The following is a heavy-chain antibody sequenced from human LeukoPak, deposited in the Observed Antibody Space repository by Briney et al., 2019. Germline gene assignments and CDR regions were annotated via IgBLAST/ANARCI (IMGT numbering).Heavy chain of an antibody. CDR3: PELGITMIGGV. CDR2: ISSSGSTI. D-gene: IGHD3-10*02. Sequence: GGSLRLSCAASGFTLSSYNMNWVRQAPGKGLEWVSYISSSGSTIYYADSVKGRFTISRDNAKNSLYLQMNSLRAEDTAVYYCPELGITMIGGVWGKGTTVTISS. CDR1: GFTLSSYN. V-gene: IGHV3-48*03. J-gene: IGHJ6*04.